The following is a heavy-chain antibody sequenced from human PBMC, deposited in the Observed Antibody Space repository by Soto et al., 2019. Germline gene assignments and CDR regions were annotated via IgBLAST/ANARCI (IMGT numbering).Heavy chain of an antibody. Sequence: GASVKVSCKASGYTFTSYCISWVRQAPGQGLEWMGWISAYNGNTNYAQKLQGRVTMTTDTSTSTAYMELRSLRSDDTAVYYCARDMEEESSSSEDPWGQGTLVTVSS. D-gene: IGHD6-13*01. CDR1: GYTFTSYC. CDR3: ARDMEEESSSSEDP. CDR2: ISAYNGNT. V-gene: IGHV1-18*04. J-gene: IGHJ5*02.